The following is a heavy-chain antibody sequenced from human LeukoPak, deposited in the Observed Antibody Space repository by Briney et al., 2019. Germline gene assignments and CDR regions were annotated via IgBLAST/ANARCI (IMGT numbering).Heavy chain of an antibody. CDR2: INPSGGST. CDR3: ARVYYGSGSYYSPFDY. CDR1: GYTFTSYY. D-gene: IGHD3-10*01. V-gene: IGHV1-46*01. J-gene: IGHJ4*02. Sequence: ASVKVSCKASGYTFTSYYMHWVRQAPGQGLEWMGIINPSGGSTSYAQKFQGRVTMTRDMSTSTVYVELSSLRSEDTAVYYCARVYYGSGSYYSPFDYWGQGTLVTVSS.